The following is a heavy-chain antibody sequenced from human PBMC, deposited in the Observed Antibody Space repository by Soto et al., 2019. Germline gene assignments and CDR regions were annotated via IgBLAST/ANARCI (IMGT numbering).Heavy chain of an antibody. CDR1: GYSFAGYW. V-gene: IGHV5-10-1*01. CDR3: ARQRYDSVTGRNFPYSFDS. D-gene: IGHD2-15*01. CDR2: IDPSDSQT. Sequence: GESLKISCQGSGYSFAGYWITWVRQKPGKGLEWMGRIDPSDSQTYYSPSFRGHVTISVTKSITTVFLQWSSLRASDTAMYYCARQRYDSVTGRNFPYSFDSGGQGTPLTVSS. J-gene: IGHJ4*02.